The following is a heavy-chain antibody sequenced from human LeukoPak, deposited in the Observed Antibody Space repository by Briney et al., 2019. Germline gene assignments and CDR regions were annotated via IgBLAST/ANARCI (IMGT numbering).Heavy chain of an antibody. D-gene: IGHD3-22*01. J-gene: IGHJ4*02. CDR1: GYTFTSYG. Sequence: ASVKVSCKASGYTFTSYGISWVRQAPGQGLEWMGWISAYNGNTNYAQKLQGRVTMTTDTSTSTAYMELRSLRSDDTAVYYCARALLRATGRITMTVVVTDFDYWGQGTLVTVSS. V-gene: IGHV1-18*01. CDR3: ARALLRATGRITMTVVVTDFDY. CDR2: ISAYNGNT.